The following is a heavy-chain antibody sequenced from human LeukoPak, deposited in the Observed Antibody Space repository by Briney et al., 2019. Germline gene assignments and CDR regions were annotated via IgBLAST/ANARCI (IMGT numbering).Heavy chain of an antibody. Sequence: GGSLRLSCAASGFTFSSYSMNWVRQAPGKGLEWVSSISSSSSYIYYADSVKGRFTISRDNAKNSLYLQTNSLRAEDTAVYYCARDTEVRGVDMGYYFDYWGQGTLVTVSS. V-gene: IGHV3-21*01. CDR2: ISSSSSYI. J-gene: IGHJ4*02. CDR1: GFTFSSYS. CDR3: ARDTEVRGVDMGYYFDY. D-gene: IGHD3-10*01.